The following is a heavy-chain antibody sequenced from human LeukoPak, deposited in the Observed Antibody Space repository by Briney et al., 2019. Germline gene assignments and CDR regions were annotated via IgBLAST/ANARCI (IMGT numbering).Heavy chain of an antibody. Sequence: GGSLRLSCAASGFTFDDYAMHWVRQGPGKGLEWVAGISWNSGSIGYADSVKGRFTISRDNSKNTLYLQMNSLRAEDTAVYYCARGGVVVAAFEYFQHWGQGTLVTVSS. J-gene: IGHJ1*01. CDR3: ARGGVVVAAFEYFQH. CDR2: ISWNSGSI. V-gene: IGHV3-9*01. D-gene: IGHD2-15*01. CDR1: GFTFDDYA.